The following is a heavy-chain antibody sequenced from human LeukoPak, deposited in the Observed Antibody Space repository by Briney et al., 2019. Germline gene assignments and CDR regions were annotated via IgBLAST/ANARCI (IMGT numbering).Heavy chain of an antibody. J-gene: IGHJ5*02. D-gene: IGHD6-13*01. CDR1: GFTFSDYY. Sequence: GGPLRLSCAASGFTFSDYYMRWIRQSPGKGLEGVSYISSSGSTIYYADSVKGRFTISRDNAKNSLYLQMNSLRAEDTAVYYCARGYSSSWYWFDPWGQGTLVTVSS. CDR2: ISSSGSTI. CDR3: ARGYSSSWYWFDP. V-gene: IGHV3-11*04.